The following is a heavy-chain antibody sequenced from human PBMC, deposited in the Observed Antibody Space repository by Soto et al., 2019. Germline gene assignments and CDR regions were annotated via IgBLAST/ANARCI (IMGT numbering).Heavy chain of an antibody. CDR2: IYSGAST. CDR1: GFTVSSNY. J-gene: IGHJ4*02. D-gene: IGHD3-10*01. V-gene: IGHV3-53*01. CDR3: ARGVGELLTTYYFDY. Sequence: GGSLRLSCAASGFTVSSNYMSWVRQAPGKGLEWVSVIYSGASTYYADSVKGRFTISRDNSKNTLYLQMNSLRAEDTAVYYCARGVGELLTTYYFDYWGQGTLVTVSS.